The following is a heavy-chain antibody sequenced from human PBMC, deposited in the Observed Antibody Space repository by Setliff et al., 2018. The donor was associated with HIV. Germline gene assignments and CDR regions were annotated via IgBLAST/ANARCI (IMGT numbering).Heavy chain of an antibody. CDR2: LSGSGGST. CDR3: AQAQTSVSGSYYQYLQH. D-gene: IGHD3-10*01. V-gene: IGHV3-23*01. J-gene: IGHJ1*01. Sequence: GGSLRLSCVASGFTFKNYAMNWVRQAPGKGLEWVSSLSGSGGSTYYADSVKGRFTISRDNSKNTLYLRMNSLRAEDTAVYYCAQAQTSVSGSYYQYLQHWGQGTLVTVSS. CDR1: GFTFKNYA.